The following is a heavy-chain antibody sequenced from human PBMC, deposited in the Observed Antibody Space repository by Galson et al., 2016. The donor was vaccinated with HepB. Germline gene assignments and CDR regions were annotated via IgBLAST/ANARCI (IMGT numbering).Heavy chain of an antibody. CDR2: IDPSDSQT. J-gene: IGHJ4*02. Sequence: QSGAEVKKPGESLRISCHGSGYSFTTYWISWVRQMPGKGLEWMGRIDPSDSQTSYSPSFQGHVTISGDKSTRTAYLQWSSLKASDTAIYYCARHYSSSERFDFYCWGQGTLITVSS. D-gene: IGHD6-6*01. CDR1: GYSFTTYW. V-gene: IGHV5-10-1*01. CDR3: ARHYSSSERFDFYC.